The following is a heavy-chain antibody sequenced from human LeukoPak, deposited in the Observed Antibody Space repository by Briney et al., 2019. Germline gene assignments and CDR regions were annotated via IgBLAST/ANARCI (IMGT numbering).Heavy chain of an antibody. CDR3: AADHSSGWCFDY. D-gene: IGHD6-19*01. CDR1: GFFFSNYG. J-gene: IGHJ4*02. Sequence: QPGGSLTLSCAASGFFFSNYGMHWVRQAPGKGLVWVSRVNSDGRFTKYADSVKGRFTISRDNAKNTLYLQMNRLRVEDTAVYYCAADHSSGWCFDYWGQGTLVTVSS. CDR2: VNSDGRFT. V-gene: IGHV3-74*03.